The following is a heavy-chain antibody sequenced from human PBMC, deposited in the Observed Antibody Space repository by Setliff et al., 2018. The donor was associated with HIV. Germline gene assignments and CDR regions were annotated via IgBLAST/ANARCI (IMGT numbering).Heavy chain of an antibody. J-gene: IGHJ4*02. CDR2: IYTSGSTSGST. Sequence: SETLSLTCTVSGGSISRGDYYWNWIRQPAGKGLEWIGHIYTSGSTSGSTNYNPSLKSRVTISVDMSKNQFSLKLNSVTAADTAVYHCARGRLMGSSVLFFDFWGQGILVTVSS. V-gene: IGHV4-61*09. CDR3: ARGRLMGSSVLFFDF. D-gene: IGHD2-21*01. CDR1: GGSISRGDYY.